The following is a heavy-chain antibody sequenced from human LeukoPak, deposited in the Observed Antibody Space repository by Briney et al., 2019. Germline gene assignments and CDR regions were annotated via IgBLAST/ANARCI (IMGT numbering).Heavy chain of an antibody. J-gene: IGHJ4*02. CDR2: ISSSSSAI. CDR3: ATGNHYDSRGYYTFGY. CDR1: GFTFSSYS. D-gene: IGHD3-22*01. V-gene: IGHV3-48*01. Sequence: GGSLRLSCAASGFTFSSYSMNWVRQAPGKGLEWVSYISSSSSAIYYADSLKGRFTISRDNAKNTLSLQVNSLRAEDTAVYYCATGNHYDSRGYYTFGYWGQGTLVTVSS.